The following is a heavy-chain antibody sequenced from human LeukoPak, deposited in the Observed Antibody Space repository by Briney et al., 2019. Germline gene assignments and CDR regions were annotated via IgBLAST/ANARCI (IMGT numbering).Heavy chain of an antibody. Sequence: ASETLSLTCAVYGGSFSGYYWSWIRQPPGKGLEWIGEINHSGSTNYNPPLKSRVTISVDTSKNQFSLKLSSVTAADTAVYYCARRSGYYGSGSYYNGRILDYWGQGTLVTVSS. CDR1: GGSFSGYY. CDR3: ARRSGYYGSGSYYNGRILDY. D-gene: IGHD3-10*01. CDR2: INHSGST. J-gene: IGHJ4*02. V-gene: IGHV4-34*01.